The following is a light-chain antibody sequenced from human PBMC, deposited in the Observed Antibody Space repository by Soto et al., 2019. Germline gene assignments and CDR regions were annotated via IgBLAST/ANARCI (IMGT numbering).Light chain of an antibody. CDR3: QQRSGWPPLT. CDR1: QSVTDF. CDR2: DAS. J-gene: IGKJ4*01. V-gene: IGKV3-11*01. Sequence: EIVLTQSPATLSLSPGERATLSCRASQSVTDFLAWYQQKPGQAPRLLIYDASNRATGVPARFSGSGSGTDFTLTISSLEPEDSAVYYCQQRSGWPPLTFGGGTKVASK.